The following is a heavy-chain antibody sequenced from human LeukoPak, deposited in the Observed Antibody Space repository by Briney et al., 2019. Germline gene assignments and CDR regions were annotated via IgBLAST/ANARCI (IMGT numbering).Heavy chain of an antibody. Sequence: GGSLRLSCAASGFTFSSYGMSWVRQAPGKGLEWVSAISGSGGSTYYADSVKGRFTISRDNAKNSLYLQMNSLRAEDTAVYYCARDQPVLRYFDWLSPLDYWGQGTLVTVSS. D-gene: IGHD3-9*01. J-gene: IGHJ4*02. V-gene: IGHV3-23*01. CDR2: ISGSGGST. CDR1: GFTFSSYG. CDR3: ARDQPVLRYFDWLSPLDY.